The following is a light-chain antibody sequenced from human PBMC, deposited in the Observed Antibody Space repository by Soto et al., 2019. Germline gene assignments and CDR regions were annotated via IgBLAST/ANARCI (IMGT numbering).Light chain of an antibody. CDR3: AAWDDSLSGRV. CDR2: RNN. V-gene: IGLV1-47*01. J-gene: IGLJ3*02. CDR1: SSNIGSNY. Sequence: QSALTQPPSASGTLGQRVTISCSGSSSNIGSNYVYWYQQLPGTAPKLLIYRNNQRPSGVPDRFSGSKSGTSASLAISGLRSEDEADYYCAAWDDSLSGRVFGGGTKVTVL.